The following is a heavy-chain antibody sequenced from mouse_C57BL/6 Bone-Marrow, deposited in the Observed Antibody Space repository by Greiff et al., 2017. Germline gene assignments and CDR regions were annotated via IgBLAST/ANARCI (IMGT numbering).Heavy chain of an antibody. CDR3: ARGWLPAWFAY. D-gene: IGHD2-2*01. CDR1: GFTFSDYG. CDR2: ISSGSSTI. Sequence: EVQLVESGGGLVKPGGSLKLSCAASGFTFSDYGMHWVRQAPEKGLEWVAYISSGSSTIYYADTVKGRFTISRDNAKNTLFLQMTSLRSEDTAMYYCARGWLPAWFAYWGQGTLVTVSA. J-gene: IGHJ3*01. V-gene: IGHV5-17*01.